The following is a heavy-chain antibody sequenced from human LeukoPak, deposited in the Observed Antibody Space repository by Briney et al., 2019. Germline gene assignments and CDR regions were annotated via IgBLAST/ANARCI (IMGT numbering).Heavy chain of an antibody. J-gene: IGHJ4*02. CDR1: GYTFTSYD. D-gene: IGHD2-15*01. CDR2: MNPNSGNT. Sequence: ASVKVSCKASGYTFTSYDINWVRQATGQGLEWMGWMNPNSGNTGYAQKFQGRVTMTRNTSISTAYMELSRLRSEDTAVYYCAREMKYCSGGSCYSGAFDYWGQGTLVTVSS. V-gene: IGHV1-8*01. CDR3: AREMKYCSGGSCYSGAFDY.